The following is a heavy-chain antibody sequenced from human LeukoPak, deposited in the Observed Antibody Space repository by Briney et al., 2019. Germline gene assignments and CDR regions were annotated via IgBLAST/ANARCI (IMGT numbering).Heavy chain of an antibody. D-gene: IGHD5-12*01. CDR1: GYTFPSYG. CDR2: ISAYNGNT. V-gene: IGHV1-18*01. CDR3: ARDGDIVATLGVDY. J-gene: IGHJ4*02. Sequence: ASVKVSCKASGYTFPSYGISWVRQAPGQGLEWMGWISAYNGNTNYAQKLQGRVTMTTDTSTSTAYMELRSLRSDDTAVYYCARDGDIVATLGVDYWGQGTLVTVSS.